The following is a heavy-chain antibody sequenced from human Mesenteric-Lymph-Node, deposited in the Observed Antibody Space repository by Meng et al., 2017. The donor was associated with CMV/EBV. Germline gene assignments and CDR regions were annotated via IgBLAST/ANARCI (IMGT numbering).Heavy chain of an antibody. CDR2: INPNSGVS. Sequence: QVQLVQSRATGGKPGASVMVSCKASGYTFTDFYIHWVRQAPGQGIEWMGRINPNSGVSNSAQNFQGRVTMTRDTSISTAYMELGRLTSDDTAVYYCARDNVNPEGFDPWGQGTLVTVSS. D-gene: IGHD2/OR15-2a*01. CDR1: GYTFTDFY. J-gene: IGHJ5*02. CDR3: ARDNVNPEGFDP. V-gene: IGHV1-2*06.